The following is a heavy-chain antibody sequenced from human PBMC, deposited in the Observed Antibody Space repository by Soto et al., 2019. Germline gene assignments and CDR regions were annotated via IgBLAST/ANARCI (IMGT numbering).Heavy chain of an antibody. CDR2: TVPDGSER. CDR1: GFAFSDSW. CDR3: ARDRGFSSFDL. D-gene: IGHD6-6*01. J-gene: IGHJ5*01. V-gene: IGHV3-7*01. Sequence: EVQLEESGGGLVQPGGSLRLSCATSGFAFSDSWMNWVRQSPGQGLEWLASTVPDGSERYYVPSGRGRFTISRDNTKTSLYLQMNSLRVDDTAIYYCARDRGFSSFDLWGQGTLVTVSS.